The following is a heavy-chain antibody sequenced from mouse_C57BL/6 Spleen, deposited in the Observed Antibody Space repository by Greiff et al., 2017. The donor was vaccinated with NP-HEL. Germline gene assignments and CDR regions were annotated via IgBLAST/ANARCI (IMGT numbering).Heavy chain of an antibody. J-gene: IGHJ1*03. CDR3: ARWGLGRYFDV. CDR2: IDPSDSYT. Sequence: QVQLQQPGAELVRPGTSVKLSCKASGYTFTSYWMHWVKQRPGQGLEWIGVIDPSDSYTNYNQKFKGKATLTVDTSSSTAYMQLSSLTSEDSAVYYCARWGLGRYFDVWGTGTTVTVSS. D-gene: IGHD4-1*01. CDR1: GYTFTSYW. V-gene: IGHV1-59*01.